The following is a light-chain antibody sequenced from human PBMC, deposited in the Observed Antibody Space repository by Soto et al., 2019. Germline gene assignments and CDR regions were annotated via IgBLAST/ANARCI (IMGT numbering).Light chain of an antibody. V-gene: IGKV1-39*01. CDR3: QQSYNSPPIT. CDR1: QGISNY. Sequence: DIQSTQSPSFLSASVGDRFTITCRASQGISNYLAWYQQKPGKAPKLLIYAASNLQSGVPSRFRGSGSGTDFTLTISSLQPEDFATYYCQQSYNSPPITFGQGTRLEIK. CDR2: AAS. J-gene: IGKJ5*01.